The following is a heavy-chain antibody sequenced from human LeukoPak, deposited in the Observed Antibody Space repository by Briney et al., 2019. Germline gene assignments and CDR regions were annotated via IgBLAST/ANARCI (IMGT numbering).Heavy chain of an antibody. CDR1: GFTFSSYA. CDR2: ISGSGGST. V-gene: IGHV3-23*01. Sequence: PGGSLRLSCAASGFTFSSYAMSWVRQAPGKGLEWVSAISGSGGSTYYADSVKGRFTISRDNSKNTLYLQMNSLRAEDTAVYYCAKDRRNENILYSSGWYYFDYWGQGTLVTVSS. CDR3: AKDRRNENILYSSGWYYFDY. J-gene: IGHJ4*02. D-gene: IGHD6-19*01.